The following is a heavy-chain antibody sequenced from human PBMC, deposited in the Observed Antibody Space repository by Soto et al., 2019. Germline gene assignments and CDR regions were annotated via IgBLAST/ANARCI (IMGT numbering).Heavy chain of an antibody. V-gene: IGHV4-31*03. CDR1: GGSIRSGGYY. CDR3: ARDPSLNWFDP. Sequence: ASETLSLTCTVSGGSIRSGGYYWSWIRRHPGKGLEWIGYIYYSGSTYYNPSLKSRVTISVDTSKNQFSLKLSSVTAADTAVYYCARDPSLNWFDPWGQGTLVTVSS. J-gene: IGHJ5*02. CDR2: IYYSGST.